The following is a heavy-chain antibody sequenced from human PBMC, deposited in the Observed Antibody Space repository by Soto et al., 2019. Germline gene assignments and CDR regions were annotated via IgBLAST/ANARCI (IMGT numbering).Heavy chain of an antibody. CDR2: ISGSGRST. V-gene: IGHV3-23*01. CDR3: AKRYYYGSGSSRYYFDY. D-gene: IGHD3-10*01. J-gene: IGHJ4*02. Sequence: EVQLLESGGGLVQPGGSLRLSCAASGFTFSSYAMSWVRQAPGKGLEWVSAISGSGRSTYYADSVKGRSTISRDNSKNKRYVQMNSLRAEDTAVYYCAKRYYYGSGSSRYYFDYWGQGTLVTVSS. CDR1: GFTFSSYA.